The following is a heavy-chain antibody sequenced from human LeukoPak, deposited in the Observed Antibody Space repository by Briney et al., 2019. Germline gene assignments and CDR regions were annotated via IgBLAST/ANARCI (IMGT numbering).Heavy chain of an antibody. V-gene: IGHV3-23*01. J-gene: IGHJ3*02. CDR3: AKDRGQWELRDAFDI. D-gene: IGHD1-26*01. CDR1: GFTFSSYA. Sequence: GGSLRLSCAASGFTFSSYAMSWVRQAPGRGLEWVSAISGSGGSTYYADSVKGRFTISRDNSKNTLYLQMNSLRAEDTAVYYCAKDRGQWELRDAFDIWGQGTMVTVSS. CDR2: ISGSGGST.